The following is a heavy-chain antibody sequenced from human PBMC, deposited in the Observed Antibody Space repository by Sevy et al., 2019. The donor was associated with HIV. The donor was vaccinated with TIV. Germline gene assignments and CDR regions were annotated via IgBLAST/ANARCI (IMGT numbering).Heavy chain of an antibody. D-gene: IGHD3-3*02. CDR1: GYTFTYYD. CDR3: ARFLSTSYYYYNAIDV. V-gene: IGHV1-8*01. CDR2: MSPNSGNT. Sequence: ASVKVSCRASGYTFTYYDINWVRQATGQGLEWMGWMSPNSGNTGYAQKFQGRDTMTRNTSISTAYMELSSLRSEDTAVYYCARFLSTSYYYYNAIDVWGQGTTVTVSS. J-gene: IGHJ6*02.